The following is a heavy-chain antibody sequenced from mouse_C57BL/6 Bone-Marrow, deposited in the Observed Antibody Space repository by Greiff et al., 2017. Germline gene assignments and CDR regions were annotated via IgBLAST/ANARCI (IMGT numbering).Heavy chain of an antibody. CDR1: GYTFTDYY. CDR2: INPYNGGT. CDR3: ARVEGGYYYGSYYFDY. V-gene: IGHV1-19*01. J-gene: IGHJ2*01. Sequence: VQLQQSGPVLVKPGASVKMSCKASGYTFTDYYMNWVKQSHGKSLEWIGVINPYNGGTSYNQKFTGKATLTVDKSSSTAYMELNRLTSEDSAVYYCARVEGGYYYGSYYFDYWGQGTTLTVSS. D-gene: IGHD1-1*01.